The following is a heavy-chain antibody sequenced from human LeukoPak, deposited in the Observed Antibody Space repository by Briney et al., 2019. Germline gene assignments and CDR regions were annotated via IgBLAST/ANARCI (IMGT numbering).Heavy chain of an antibody. CDR2: INPNSVGT. Sequence: ASVKVSCKASGYTFTGYYIHWVRQAPGQGLEWMGWINPNSVGTNYAQKFQGRVTMTRDTSISTAYMELSRMRCDEPAVYYCARLGYCSGGSCYAFAYWGQGILVTVSS. D-gene: IGHD2-15*01. V-gene: IGHV1-2*02. CDR3: ARLGYCSGGSCYAFAY. J-gene: IGHJ4*02. CDR1: GYTFTGYY.